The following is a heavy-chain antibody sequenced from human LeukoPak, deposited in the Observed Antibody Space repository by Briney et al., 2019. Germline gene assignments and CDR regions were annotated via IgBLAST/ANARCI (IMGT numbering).Heavy chain of an antibody. D-gene: IGHD3-10*01. J-gene: IGHJ4*02. CDR3: AKPYHYGSGGLRSGFDY. CDR2: ISGSGGST. CDR1: GFTFSSYA. V-gene: IGHV3-23*01. Sequence: PGGSLRLSCAASGFTFSSYAMSWVRQAPGKGLEWVSAISGSGGSTYYADSVKGRFTISRDNSKNTLYLQMNSLRAEDTAVYYCAKPYHYGSGGLRSGFDYWGQGTLVTVSS.